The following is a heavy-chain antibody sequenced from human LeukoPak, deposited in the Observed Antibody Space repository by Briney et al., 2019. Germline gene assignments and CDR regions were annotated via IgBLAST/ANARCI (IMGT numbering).Heavy chain of an antibody. V-gene: IGHV4-34*01. CDR1: GGSFSGYY. J-gene: IGHJ6*03. Sequence: NPSETLSLTCAVYGGSFSGYYWSWIRQPPGKGLEWIGEINHSGSTNYNPSLKSRVTISVDTSKNQFSLKLSSVTAADTAVYYCARHMAVAGTLNYYYYYYMDVWGKGTTVTVSS. D-gene: IGHD6-19*01. CDR3: ARHMAVAGTLNYYYYYYMDV. CDR2: INHSGST.